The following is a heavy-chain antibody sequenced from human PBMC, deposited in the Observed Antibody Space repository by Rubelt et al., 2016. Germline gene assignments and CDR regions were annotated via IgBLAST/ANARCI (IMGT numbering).Heavy chain of an antibody. V-gene: IGHV3-48*02. CDR2: ISSSSSTI. CDR1: GFTFSSYS. Sequence: EVQLVESGGGLVQPGGSLRLSCAASGFTFSSYSMNWVRQAPGKGLEWVSYISSSSSTIYYADSVKGRCTIPRDNAKNSLYLQMTRLRDEDTAVYYCATQGYCSSTSCYGAYWGQGTLVTVSS. J-gene: IGHJ4*02. D-gene: IGHD2-2*01. CDR3: ATQGYCSSTSCYGAY.